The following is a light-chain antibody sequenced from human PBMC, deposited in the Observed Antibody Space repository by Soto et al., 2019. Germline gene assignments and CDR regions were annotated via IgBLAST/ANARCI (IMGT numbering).Light chain of an antibody. J-gene: IGKJ4*01. Sequence: EIVMTQSPATLSVSPGERATLSCRASQSVTSNLAWYQQKPGQAPRLVIYGASTRATGTPARFSGSGSGTDFTLTISSLQSEDVALYYCQQYNGWPLTFGGGTKVEIK. CDR1: QSVTSN. CDR2: GAS. V-gene: IGKV3-15*01. CDR3: QQYNGWPLT.